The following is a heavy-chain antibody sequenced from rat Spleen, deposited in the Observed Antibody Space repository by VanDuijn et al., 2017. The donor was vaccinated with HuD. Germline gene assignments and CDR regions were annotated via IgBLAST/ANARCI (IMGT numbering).Heavy chain of an antibody. CDR3: ARQRGRTYFFDS. Sequence: EVQLVESGGGLVQPGRSMKLSCSASGFTFSDYGMAWVFQAPTKGLEWVASISYDGGSTYYRDSLKGRFSISRDNAKTTLYLQMDSLRSEDTATYYCARQRGRTYFFDSWGQGVMVTVSS. CDR2: ISYDGGST. CDR1: GFTFSDYG. D-gene: IGHD1-11*01. J-gene: IGHJ2*01. V-gene: IGHV5-7*01.